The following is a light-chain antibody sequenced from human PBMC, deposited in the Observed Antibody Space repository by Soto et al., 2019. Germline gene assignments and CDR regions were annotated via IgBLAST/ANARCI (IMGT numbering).Light chain of an antibody. J-gene: IGLJ1*01. CDR1: SSDVGGYNY. Sequence: QSALTQPASVSGSPGQSITISCTGTSSDVGGYNYVSWYQQHPGKAPKLMIYDVSNRPSGVSNPFSGSKSGNTASLTISALQAEDEADYYCSSYTSSSTPLYVFGTGTKLTVL. V-gene: IGLV2-14*01. CDR2: DVS. CDR3: SSYTSSSTPLYV.